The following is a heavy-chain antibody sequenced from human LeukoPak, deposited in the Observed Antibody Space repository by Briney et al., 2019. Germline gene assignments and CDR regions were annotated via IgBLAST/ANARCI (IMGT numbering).Heavy chain of an antibody. D-gene: IGHD6-6*01. CDR3: AVLYTSSSRLYSAMDV. J-gene: IGHJ6*02. CDR1: GGSISRSSYY. Sequence: PSETLSLTCTVSGGSISRSSYYWGWIRQPPGRGLEWIGSIYYSGSTYYKPSLKSRVTISVDTSKNQFSLKLSSVTAADTAVYYCAVLYTSSSRLYSAMDVWGQGTTVTVSS. V-gene: IGHV4-39*01. CDR2: IYYSGST.